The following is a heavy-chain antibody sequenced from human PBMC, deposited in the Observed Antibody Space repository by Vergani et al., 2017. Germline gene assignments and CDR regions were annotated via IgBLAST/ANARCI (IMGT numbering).Heavy chain of an antibody. CDR1: GGSISSGSYY. D-gene: IGHD3-16*02. Sequence: QVQLQESGPGLVKPSQTLSLTCTVSGGSISSGSYYWSWIRQPAGKGLEWIGRIYTSGSTNYNPSLKSRVTISVDTSKNQFSPKLSSVTAADTAVYYCARVGGKGMITFGGVIRGMDVWGQGTTVTVSS. J-gene: IGHJ6*02. V-gene: IGHV4-61*02. CDR3: ARVGGKGMITFGGVIRGMDV. CDR2: IYTSGST.